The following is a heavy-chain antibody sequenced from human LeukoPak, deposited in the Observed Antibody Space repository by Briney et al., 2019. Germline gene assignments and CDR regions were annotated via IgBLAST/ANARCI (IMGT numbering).Heavy chain of an antibody. CDR3: ATDRYCGSASCQYYYYSGLDV. Sequence: GGSLRLSCAASGFTLSTYSMNWVRQAPGKGLEWVSYISTSSSTIYYADSVKGRFTISRDNAKNSLYLQMNSLRAEDTAVYFCATDRYCGSASCQYYYYSGLDVWGQGTTVTVSS. D-gene: IGHD2-2*01. J-gene: IGHJ6*02. CDR1: GFTLSTYS. V-gene: IGHV3-48*01. CDR2: ISTSSSTI.